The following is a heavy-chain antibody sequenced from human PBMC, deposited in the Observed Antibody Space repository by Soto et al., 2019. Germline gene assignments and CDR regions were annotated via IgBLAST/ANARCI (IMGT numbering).Heavy chain of an antibody. D-gene: IGHD5-12*01. CDR3: ARARSGYDYFDY. CDR2: IYYSGST. J-gene: IGHJ4*02. CDR1: GGSFSGYY. Sequence: QVQLQQWGAGLLKPSETLSLTCAVYGGSFSGYYWTWIRQPPGKGLEWIGYIYYSGSTYYNPSLKSRVTISVDTSKNQFSLKLSSVTAADTAVYYCARARSGYDYFDYWGQGTLVTVSS. V-gene: IGHV4-34*01.